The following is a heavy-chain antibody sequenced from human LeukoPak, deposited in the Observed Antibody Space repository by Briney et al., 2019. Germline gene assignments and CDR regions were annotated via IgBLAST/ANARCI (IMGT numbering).Heavy chain of an antibody. V-gene: IGHV1-46*01. CDR3: ARGDLQELVRRGHWFDP. CDR1: GYTFTSYY. CDR2: INPRGGST. D-gene: IGHD6-13*01. Sequence: RASVKVSCKASGYTFTSYYMHWVRQAPGQGLEWMGIINPRGGSTSYGKEVQGGVTMTRDTSTSTVYMELSRLRSEDTAGYYGARGDLQELVRRGHWFDPWGQGTLVSVSS. J-gene: IGHJ5*02.